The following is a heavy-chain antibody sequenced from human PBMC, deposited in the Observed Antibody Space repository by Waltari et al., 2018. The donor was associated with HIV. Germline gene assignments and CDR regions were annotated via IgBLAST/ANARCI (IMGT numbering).Heavy chain of an antibody. J-gene: IGHJ4*02. D-gene: IGHD2-2*01. Sequence: EVQLVESGGGLVQPGRSLRLPCAVSGFTFDDYAMHWVRKAPGKGLEWVSGISWNSGRIGYADSVKGRFTISRDNAKNSLYLQMNSLRAEDTALYYCAKDKRRYCSSTSCYYYFDYWGQGTLVTVSS. CDR3: AKDKRRYCSSTSCYYYFDY. CDR1: GFTFDDYA. V-gene: IGHV3-9*01. CDR2: ISWNSGRI.